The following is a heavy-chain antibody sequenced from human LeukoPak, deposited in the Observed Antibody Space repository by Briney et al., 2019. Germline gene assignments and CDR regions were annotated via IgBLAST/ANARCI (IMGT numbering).Heavy chain of an antibody. J-gene: IGHJ6*02. CDR3: ATRGAPGYYYGMDV. Sequence: GGSLRLSCAASGFTVSSNYMSWVRQAPGKGLEWVSIISTSGTTSYADSVKGRFTISRDNSRNTLYLQMNSLRAEDTAVYYCATRGAPGYYYGMDVWGQGTTVAVSS. CDR1: GFTVSSNY. CDR2: ISTSGTT. V-gene: IGHV3-66*01. D-gene: IGHD1-26*01.